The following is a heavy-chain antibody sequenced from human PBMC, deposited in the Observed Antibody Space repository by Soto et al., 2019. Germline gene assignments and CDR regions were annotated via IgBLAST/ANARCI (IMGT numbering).Heavy chain of an antibody. CDR3: AGGGGGYYGSGSEYAFDI. J-gene: IGHJ3*02. D-gene: IGHD3-10*01. Sequence: GASVKVSCKASGGTFSSYAISWVRQAPGQGLEWMGGIIPIFGTANYAQKFQGRVTITADESTSTAYMELSSLRSEDTAVYYCAGGGGGYYGSGSEYAFDIWGQGTMVTVSS. V-gene: IGHV1-69*13. CDR1: GGTFSSYA. CDR2: IIPIFGTA.